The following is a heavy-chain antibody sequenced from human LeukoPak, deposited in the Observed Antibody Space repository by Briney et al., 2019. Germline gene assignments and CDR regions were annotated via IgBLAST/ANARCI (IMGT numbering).Heavy chain of an antibody. Sequence: SETLSLTCTVSGYSIGTGYYWGWIRQSPGKGPEWIGSIYYSGKTYYNPSLKSRVTLSIDTPKNEFSLRLTSVTAADTAVYYCARAHVLRSGYPFDSWGQGTLVSVAS. CDR3: ARAHVLRSGYPFDS. V-gene: IGHV4-38-2*02. CDR1: GYSIGTGYY. CDR2: IYYSGKT. D-gene: IGHD3-22*01. J-gene: IGHJ4*02.